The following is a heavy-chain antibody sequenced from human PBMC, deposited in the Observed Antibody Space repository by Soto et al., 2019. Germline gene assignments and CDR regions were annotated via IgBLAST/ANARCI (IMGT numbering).Heavy chain of an antibody. J-gene: IGHJ6*02. CDR1: GYTFTSYY. Sequence: GASVKVSCKASGYTFTSYYMHWVRHAPGQGLEWMGIINPSGGSTSYAQKFQGRVTMTRDTSTSTVYMELSSLRSEDTAVYYCARVSERVAAPAYYYYGMDVWGQGTTVTVSS. V-gene: IGHV1-46*01. D-gene: IGHD2-15*01. CDR3: ARVSERVAAPAYYYYGMDV. CDR2: INPSGGST.